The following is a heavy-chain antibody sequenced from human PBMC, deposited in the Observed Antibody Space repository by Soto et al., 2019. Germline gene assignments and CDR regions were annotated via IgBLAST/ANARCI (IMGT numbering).Heavy chain of an antibody. J-gene: IGHJ6*03. CDR1: GGSISSYY. V-gene: IGHV4-59*01. Sequence: SETLSLTCTVSGGSISSYYWIWIRQPPGKGLEWIGYIYYSGSTNYNPSLKSRVTISVDTSKNQFSLKLSSVTAADTAVYYCARGKDILTGYRYYYIDVWRNATTVTV. CDR2: IYYSGST. CDR3: ARGKDILTGYRYYYIDV. D-gene: IGHD3-9*01.